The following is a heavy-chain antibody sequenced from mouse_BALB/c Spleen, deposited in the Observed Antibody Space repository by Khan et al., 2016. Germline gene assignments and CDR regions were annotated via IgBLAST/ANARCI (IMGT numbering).Heavy chain of an antibody. D-gene: IGHD2-14*01. J-gene: IGHJ3*01. CDR3: ASLDRYHPWFAY. CDR1: GYTFTSYV. Sequence: VQLKESGPDLVKPGASVKMSCKASGYTFTSYVMHWVKQKPGQGLEWIGYINPYNDGTKYNEKFKGKATLTSDKYSSTAYMEVSSLTSEDSAFYYCASLDRYHPWFAYWGQGTLVTVSA. CDR2: INPYNDGT. V-gene: IGHV1S136*01.